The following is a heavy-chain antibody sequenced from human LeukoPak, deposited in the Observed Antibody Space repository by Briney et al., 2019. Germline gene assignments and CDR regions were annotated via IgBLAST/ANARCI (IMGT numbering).Heavy chain of an antibody. Sequence: SETLSLTCAVYGGSFSGYYWSWIRQPPGKGLEWIGEIDHSGSTNYNPSLKSRVTTSVDTSKNQFSLKLSSVTAADTAVYYCARVGYSSSYYWGIDYWGQGTLVTVSS. CDR2: IDHSGST. D-gene: IGHD6-6*01. CDR3: ARVGYSSSYYWGIDY. V-gene: IGHV4-34*01. CDR1: GGSFSGYY. J-gene: IGHJ4*02.